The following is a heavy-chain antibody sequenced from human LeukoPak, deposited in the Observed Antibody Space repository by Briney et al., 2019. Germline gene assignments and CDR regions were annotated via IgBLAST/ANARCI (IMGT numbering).Heavy chain of an antibody. D-gene: IGHD2-2*01. J-gene: IGHJ4*02. CDR1: GGTFSSYA. CDR3: ARDPRYCSSTSCLYYFDY. CDR2: IIPIFGTA. V-gene: IGHV1-69*13. Sequence: SVKVSCKASGGTFSSYAISWVRQAPGQGLEWMGGIIPIFGTANYAQKFQGRVTITADESTSTAYMELSSLGSEDTAVYYCARDPRYCSSTSCLYYFDYWGQGTLVTVSS.